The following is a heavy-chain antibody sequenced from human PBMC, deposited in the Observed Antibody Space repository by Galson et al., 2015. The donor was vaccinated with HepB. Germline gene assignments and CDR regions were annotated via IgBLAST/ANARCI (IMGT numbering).Heavy chain of an antibody. Sequence: SVKVSCKASGGTFSSYAISWVRQAPGQGLEWMGGIIPIFGTANYAQKFQGRVTITADESTSTAYMELSRLRSDDTAVYYCARDRPTRSTSYKRGYYYYMDVWGKGTTVTVSS. CDR2: IIPIFGTA. V-gene: IGHV1-69*13. CDR1: GGTFSSYA. J-gene: IGHJ6*03. CDR3: ARDRPTRSTSYKRGYYYYMDV. D-gene: IGHD2-2*01.